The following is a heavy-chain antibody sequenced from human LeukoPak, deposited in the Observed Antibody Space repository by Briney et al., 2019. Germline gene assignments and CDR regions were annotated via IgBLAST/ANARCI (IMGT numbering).Heavy chain of an antibody. V-gene: IGHV3-53*01. CDR3: ARARGDYGGDTGPFDY. CDR2: IYSGGST. CDR1: GFTVSSNY. J-gene: IGHJ4*02. Sequence: GGSLRLSCAASGFTVSSNYMTCVRQAPGKGLEWVSVIYSGGSTNYAGSVKGRFTISRDNSKNTLYLQMNSLRAEDTVFYYCARARGDYGGDTGPFDYWGQGTLVTVSS. D-gene: IGHD4-23*01.